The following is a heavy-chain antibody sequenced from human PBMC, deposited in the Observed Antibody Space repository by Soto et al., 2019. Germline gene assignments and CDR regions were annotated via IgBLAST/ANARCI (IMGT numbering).Heavy chain of an antibody. CDR2: IYYTGST. J-gene: IGHJ5*02. CDR1: GGSISSYSHY. D-gene: IGHD4-4*01. Sequence: QLQLQESGPGLVKPSETLSLTCTVSGGSISSYSHYWGWIRQPPGKGLEWIGSIYYTGSTDYNPSLKSRVTISVDTSKNLFSLKLSSVTAADTAIYYCARNSTYYSGFDPWGQGTLVTVSS. CDR3: ARNSTYYSGFDP. V-gene: IGHV4-39*01.